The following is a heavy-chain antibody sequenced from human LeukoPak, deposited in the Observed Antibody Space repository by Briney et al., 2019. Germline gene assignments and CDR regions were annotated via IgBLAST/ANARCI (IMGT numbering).Heavy chain of an antibody. CDR1: GYSFTSYW. CDR3: ARSHYYGSGSDFILGY. CDR2: IYPGDSDT. V-gene: IGHV5-51*01. J-gene: IGHJ4*02. D-gene: IGHD3-10*01. Sequence: GESLKISCTGSGYSFTSYWIGWVRQMPGKGLEWMGIIYPGDSDTRYSPSFQGQVTISADKSISTAYLQWSSLKASDTAMYYCARSHYYGSGSDFILGYWGQGTLVTVSS.